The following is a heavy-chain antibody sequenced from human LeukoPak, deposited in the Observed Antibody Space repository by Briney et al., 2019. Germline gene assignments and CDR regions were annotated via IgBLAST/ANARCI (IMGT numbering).Heavy chain of an antibody. Sequence: PSETLSLTCAVYGGSFSGYYWSWIRQPPGKGLEWIGEINHSGSTNYNPSLKSRVTISVDTSKNQFSLKLSSVTAADTAVYYCARVIYNNWFDPWGQGTLVTVSS. CDR1: GGSFSGYY. CDR3: ARVIYNNWFDP. CDR2: INHSGST. J-gene: IGHJ5*02. D-gene: IGHD3-10*01. V-gene: IGHV4-34*01.